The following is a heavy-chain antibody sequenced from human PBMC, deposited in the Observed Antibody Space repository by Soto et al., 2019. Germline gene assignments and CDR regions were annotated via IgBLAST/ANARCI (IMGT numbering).Heavy chain of an antibody. J-gene: IGHJ4*02. Sequence: PGGSLRLSCTASGFTFSNYAMSWVRQAPGKGLEWVSTFSSGGGGTYYADSVKGRFTISSDNSKNTLSLQMNSLRAEDTAVYYCTKANRYCSGANCFTFDYWGLGTLVTVSS. CDR2: FSSGGGGT. CDR1: GFTFSNYA. V-gene: IGHV3-23*01. CDR3: TKANRYCSGANCFTFDY. D-gene: IGHD2-15*01.